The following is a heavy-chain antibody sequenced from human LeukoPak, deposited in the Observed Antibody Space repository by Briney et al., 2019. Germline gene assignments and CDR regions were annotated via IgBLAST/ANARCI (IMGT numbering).Heavy chain of an antibody. CDR2: IYYSGST. V-gene: IGHV4-39*07. CDR1: GGSISSSSYY. J-gene: IGHJ4*02. CDR3: AMTYYYDSSGPY. Sequence: SETLSLTCTVSGGSISSSSYYWGWIRQPPGKGLEWIGSIYYSGSTYYNPSLKSRVTISVDTSKNQFSLKLSSVTAADTAVYYCAMTYYYDSSGPYWGQGNLVTVSS. D-gene: IGHD3-22*01.